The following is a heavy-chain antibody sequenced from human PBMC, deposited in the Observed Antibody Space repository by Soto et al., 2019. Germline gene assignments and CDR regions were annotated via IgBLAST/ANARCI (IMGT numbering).Heavy chain of an antibody. CDR2: IYTSGST. Sequence: GALSVTYPVSGCSISSYYWSWIRQPAGKGLEWIGRIYTSGSTNYNPSLKSRVTMSVDTSKNQFPLNLSSVAAADTAVYDCAREEGSGRSYYYSYGMDVWGQGTTVTVSS. V-gene: IGHV4-4*07. CDR3: AREEGSGRSYYYSYGMDV. CDR1: GCSISSYY. D-gene: IGHD3-10*01. J-gene: IGHJ6*02.